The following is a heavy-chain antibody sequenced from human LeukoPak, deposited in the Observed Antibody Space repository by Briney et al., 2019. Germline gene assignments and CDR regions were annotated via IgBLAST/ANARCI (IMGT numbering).Heavy chain of an antibody. Sequence: SETLSLTCSVSGGSISSYYWSWIRQPPGKGLEWIGYIYYSGSTNYNPSLKSRVTISVDTSKNHFSLELSSVTAADTAVYFCARGRVSSSSWYSTYYYYFYMDVWGKGTTVTVSS. J-gene: IGHJ6*03. V-gene: IGHV4-59*01. CDR3: ARGRVSSSSWYSTYYYYFYMDV. CDR2: IYYSGST. D-gene: IGHD6-13*01. CDR1: GGSISSYY.